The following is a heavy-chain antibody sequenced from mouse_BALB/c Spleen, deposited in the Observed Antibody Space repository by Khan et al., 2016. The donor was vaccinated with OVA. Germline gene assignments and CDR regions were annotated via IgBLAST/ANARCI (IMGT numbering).Heavy chain of an antibody. CDR3: ARTYYRYDGYYAVDY. Sequence: QMQLEESGPGLVAPSQSLSITCTVSGFSLSRYNIHWVRQPPGKGLEWLGMIWGGGITDYNSVIKSRLSISKDNSKSQVFLKMNSLQTDDTAMYYCARTYYRYDGYYAVDYWGQGTSVTVSS. CDR2: IWGGGIT. J-gene: IGHJ4*01. D-gene: IGHD2-14*01. V-gene: IGHV2-6-4*01. CDR1: GFSLSRYN.